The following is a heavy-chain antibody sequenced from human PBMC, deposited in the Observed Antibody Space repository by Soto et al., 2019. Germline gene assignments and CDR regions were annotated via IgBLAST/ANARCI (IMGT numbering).Heavy chain of an antibody. J-gene: IGHJ4*02. CDR2: IDPSDSYT. CDR3: AGTSDYYDSSGSSDY. V-gene: IGHV5-10-1*01. CDR1: GYSFTSYW. Sequence: PVESLKISCKGSGYSFTSYWISWVRQMPGKGLEWMGRIDPSDSYTNYSPSFQGHVTISADKSISTAYLQWSSLKASDTAMYYCAGTSDYYDSSGSSDYWGQGTLVTVSS. D-gene: IGHD3-22*01.